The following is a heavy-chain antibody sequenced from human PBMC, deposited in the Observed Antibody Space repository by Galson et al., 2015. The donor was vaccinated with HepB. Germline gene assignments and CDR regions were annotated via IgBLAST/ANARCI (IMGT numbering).Heavy chain of an antibody. V-gene: IGHV3-53*04. D-gene: IGHD2-21*01. CDR2: IYSGGST. CDR1: GFTVSSNY. Sequence: SLRLSCAASGFTVSSNYMSWVRQAPGKGLEWVSVIYSGGSTYYADSVKGRFTISRHNSKNTLYLQMNSLRAEDTAVYYCARVRRGLPRDGYSKGWFDPWGQGTLVTVSS. J-gene: IGHJ5*02. CDR3: ARVRRGLPRDGYSKGWFDP.